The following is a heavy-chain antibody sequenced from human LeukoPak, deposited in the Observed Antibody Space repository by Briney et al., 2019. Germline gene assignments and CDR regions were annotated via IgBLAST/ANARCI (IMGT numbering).Heavy chain of an antibody. J-gene: IGHJ4*02. D-gene: IGHD3-3*01. CDR2: IKSNVDGGAR. CDR3: TTDGVDFWSGYYIGNY. CDR1: GFTFSDIW. V-gene: IGHV3-15*01. Sequence: GGSLRLSCAASGFTFSDIWMSWVRQALRKGLEWVGRIKSNVDGGARDYAAPVKGRFTISRDDSKNTLYLQMSRLKTEDTGVYYCTTDGVDFWSGYYIGNYWGQGTLVAVSS.